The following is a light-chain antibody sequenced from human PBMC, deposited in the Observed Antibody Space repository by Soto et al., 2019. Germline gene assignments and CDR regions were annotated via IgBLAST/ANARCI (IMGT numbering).Light chain of an antibody. CDR2: NVS. CDR1: SSDVGGYNY. J-gene: IGLJ2*01. Sequence: QSALTQPRSVSGSPGQSVTISCTGTSSDVGGYNYVSWYQQHPGKAPKLILYNVSERPSGVPDRFSGSKSGNSASLTISGLQAEDEADFYCCSYAGSYTSMLFGGGTKLTVL. V-gene: IGLV2-11*01. CDR3: CSYAGSYTSML.